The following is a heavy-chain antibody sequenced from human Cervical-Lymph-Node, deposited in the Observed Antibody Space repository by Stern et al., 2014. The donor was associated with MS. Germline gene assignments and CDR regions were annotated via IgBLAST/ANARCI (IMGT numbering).Heavy chain of an antibody. CDR2: ISDRVGYI. CDR1: GFSFSSYS. CDR3: ARVRTGYSGNWYFDY. Sequence: EVQLVESGGGLVQPGGSLRLSCAASGFSFSSYSMIWVRQAPGQGLEWLSYISDRVGYIFYADSVKGRFTISRDNAENSLYLQMNSLRDGDTAVYYCARVRTGYSGNWYFDYWGQGTLVTVSS. D-gene: IGHD6-13*01. J-gene: IGHJ4*02. V-gene: IGHV3-48*02.